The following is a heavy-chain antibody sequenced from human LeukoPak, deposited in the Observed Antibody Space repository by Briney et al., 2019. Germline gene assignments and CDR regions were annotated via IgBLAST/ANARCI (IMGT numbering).Heavy chain of an antibody. CDR2: IAYTGTI. V-gene: IGHV3-48*01. CDR1: GFSFSSYS. J-gene: IGHJ4*02. Sequence: PGGSLRLSCAASGFSFSSYSMNWVRQAPGKGLEWVVYIAYTGTIHYADSVRGRFAISRDNAKNSLYLELNSLRVEDTAVYYCARDPHALDYWGQGARVTVSS. CDR3: ARDPHALDY.